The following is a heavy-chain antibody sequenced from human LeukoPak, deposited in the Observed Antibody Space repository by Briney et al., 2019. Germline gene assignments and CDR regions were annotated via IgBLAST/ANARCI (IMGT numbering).Heavy chain of an antibody. CDR2: ISYDGSNK. V-gene: IGHV3-30*18. D-gene: IGHD3-22*01. CDR1: GFTFSSYG. CDR3: AKPPPYYYDSSGYYSFDY. Sequence: PGGSLRLSCAASGFTFSSYGMHWVRQAPGKGLERVAVISYDGSNKYYADSVKGRFTISRDNSKNTLYLQMNSLRAEDTAVYYCAKPPPYYYDSSGYYSFDYWGQGTLVTVSS. J-gene: IGHJ4*02.